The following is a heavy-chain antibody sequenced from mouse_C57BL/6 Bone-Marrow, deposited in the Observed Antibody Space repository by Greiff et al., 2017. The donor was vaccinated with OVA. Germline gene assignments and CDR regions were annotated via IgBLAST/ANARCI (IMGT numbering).Heavy chain of an antibody. CDR1: GYTFTDYY. CDR2: INPNNGGT. V-gene: IGHV1-26*01. D-gene: IGHD2-3*01. Sequence: EVQLQQSGPELVKPGASVKISCKASGYTFTDYYMNWVKQSHGKSLEWIGDINPNNGGTSYNQKFKGKATLTVDKSSSTAYMELRSLTSEDSAYYYCARCGWLLAWFAYWGQGTLVTVSA. J-gene: IGHJ3*01. CDR3: ARCGWLLAWFAY.